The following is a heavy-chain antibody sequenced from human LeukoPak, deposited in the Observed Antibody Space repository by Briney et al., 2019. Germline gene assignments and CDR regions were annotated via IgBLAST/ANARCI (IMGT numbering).Heavy chain of an antibody. J-gene: IGHJ6*02. CDR2: IYTSGST. Sequence: SETLSLTCTVSGGSISSYYWSWIRPPAGKGLEWIGRIYTSGSTNYNPSLKSRVTMSVDTSKNQFSLKLSSVTAADTAVYYCAREGPNLYSSSWAPIPHYYYYGMDVWGQGTTVTVS. D-gene: IGHD6-13*01. CDR1: GGSISSYY. V-gene: IGHV4-4*07. CDR3: AREGPNLYSSSWAPIPHYYYYGMDV.